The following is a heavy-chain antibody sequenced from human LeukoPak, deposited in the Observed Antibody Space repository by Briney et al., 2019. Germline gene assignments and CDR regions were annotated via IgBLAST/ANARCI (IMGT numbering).Heavy chain of an antibody. CDR3: ARLFSNTFYYHSGTHLDY. CDR1: GFTFISYG. Sequence: PGGSLRLSCAASGFTFISYGMHWVRQAPGKGGEWVAFIWYDGSNKYYTDSVKGRFTISRDNSKNTLYLQMNSLRAEDTAVYYCARLFSNTFYYHSGTHLDYWGQGTLVTVSS. V-gene: IGHV3-33*01. D-gene: IGHD3-10*01. J-gene: IGHJ4*02. CDR2: IWYDGSNK.